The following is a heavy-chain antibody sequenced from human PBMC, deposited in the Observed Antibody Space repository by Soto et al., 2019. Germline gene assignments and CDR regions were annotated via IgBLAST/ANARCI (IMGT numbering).Heavy chain of an antibody. V-gene: IGHV3-74*01. Sequence: EVQLVESGGALVQPGGSLRLSCAASGFTFSSYWMHWVRQAPGKGLVWVSRINSDGSSRNYADSVKGRFTISRDNAKNTLYLKMNSLRAEDTAMYYCAKMTTVTTRYFDLWGRGTLVTVSS. J-gene: IGHJ2*01. CDR1: GFTFSSYW. CDR3: AKMTTVTTRYFDL. D-gene: IGHD4-17*01. CDR2: INSDGSSR.